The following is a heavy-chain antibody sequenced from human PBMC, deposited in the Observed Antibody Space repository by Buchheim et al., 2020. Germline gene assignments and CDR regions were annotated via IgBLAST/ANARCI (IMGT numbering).Heavy chain of an antibody. J-gene: IGHJ6*02. D-gene: IGHD6-13*01. V-gene: IGHV3-30*18. Sequence: QVQLVESGGGVVQPGRSLRLSCAASGFTFSSYGMHWVRQAPGKGLEWVAVISYDGSNKYYADSVKGRFTISRDNSKNTLYLQMNSLRAEDTAVYYCAKDLEQQLVRSYYYGMDVWGQGTT. CDR3: AKDLEQQLVRSYYYGMDV. CDR2: ISYDGSNK. CDR1: GFTFSSYG.